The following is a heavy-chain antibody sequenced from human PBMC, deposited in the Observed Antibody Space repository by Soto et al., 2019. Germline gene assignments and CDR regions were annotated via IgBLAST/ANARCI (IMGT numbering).Heavy chain of an antibody. CDR3: ATRSVIAVVAGSLDAYFQH. CDR2: INPNSGGT. D-gene: IGHD6-19*01. CDR1: GYTFTGYY. J-gene: IGHJ1*01. Sequence: ASVKVSCKASGYTFTGYYMHWVRQAPGQGLEWMGWINPNSGGTNYAQKFQGWVTMTRDTSISTAYMELSRLRSDDTAVYYCATRSVIAVVAGSLDAYFQHWGQGNLVTVS. V-gene: IGHV1-2*04.